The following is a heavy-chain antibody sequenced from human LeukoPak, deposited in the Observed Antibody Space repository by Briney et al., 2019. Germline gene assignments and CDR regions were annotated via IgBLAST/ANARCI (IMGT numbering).Heavy chain of an antibody. Sequence: KPSETLSLTCTVSGGPISIYYWSWLRQPTGKGLEWIGRIYTSGSTNYTPSLKSRVTMSVDTSKNQFSLKLSSVTAADTAVYYCARTTNYFDYWGQGTLVTVSS. D-gene: IGHD1-1*01. CDR1: GGPISIYY. CDR2: IYTSGST. V-gene: IGHV4-4*07. CDR3: ARTTNYFDY. J-gene: IGHJ4*02.